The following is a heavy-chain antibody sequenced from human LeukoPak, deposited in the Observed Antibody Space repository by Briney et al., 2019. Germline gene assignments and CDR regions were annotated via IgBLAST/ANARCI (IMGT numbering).Heavy chain of an antibody. CDR3: ARETYYYDSSGYGYYGMDV. CDR2: IYSGGST. D-gene: IGHD3-22*01. Sequence: GGSLRLSCAASGFTVSSNYMSWVRQAPGKGLEWVSVIYSGGSTYYADSVKGRFTISRDNSKNTLYLQMNSLRAEDTAVYYCARETYYYDSSGYGYYGMDVWGQGTTVTVSS. V-gene: IGHV3-66*01. CDR1: GFTVSSNY. J-gene: IGHJ6*02.